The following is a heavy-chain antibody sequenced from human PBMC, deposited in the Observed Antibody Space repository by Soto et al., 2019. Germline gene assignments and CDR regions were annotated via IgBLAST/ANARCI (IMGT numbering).Heavy chain of an antibody. V-gene: IGHV1-69*02. CDR2: IIPILGIA. CDR3: ARGGYSGYDSAYYYGMDV. Sequence: QVQLVQSGAEVKKPGSSVKVSCKASGGTFSSYTISWVRQAPGQGLEWMGRIIPILGIANYAQKFQGRVTSTANKSTSTAYMELSSLRSEDTAVYYCARGGYSGYDSAYYYGMDVWGQGTTVTVSS. D-gene: IGHD5-12*01. J-gene: IGHJ6*02. CDR1: GGTFSSYT.